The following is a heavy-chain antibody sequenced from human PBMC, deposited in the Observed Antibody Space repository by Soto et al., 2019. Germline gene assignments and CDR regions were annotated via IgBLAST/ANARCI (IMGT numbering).Heavy chain of an antibody. Sequence: GGSLRLSCEASGFTFCGFEIHWVRQPTGKDLDWVSTIGTARDTLYSGSVTGRSTISRDNPKNSLYPQMNSLRPGDTPVYFCLRGKEVGAHFFDCWGQGTQVTVSS. CDR2: IGTARDT. D-gene: IGHD2-15*01. CDR1: GFTFCGFE. CDR3: LRGKEVGAHFFDC. V-gene: IGHV3-13*01. J-gene: IGHJ4*02.